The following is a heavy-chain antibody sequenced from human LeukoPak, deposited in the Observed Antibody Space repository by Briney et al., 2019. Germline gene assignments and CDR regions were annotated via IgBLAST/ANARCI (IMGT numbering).Heavy chain of an antibody. CDR1: GFTFSSYW. CDR3: ARHSSGYYHYDY. D-gene: IGHD3-22*01. Sequence: GGSLRLSCAASGFTFSSYWMHWVRQAPGKGLVWVSRINSDGRSTSYADSVKGRFTISRDNSKNSLHLQMNSLRAEDTAVYYCARHSSGYYHYDYWGPGTPVTVAS. J-gene: IGHJ4*02. V-gene: IGHV3-74*01. CDR2: INSDGRST.